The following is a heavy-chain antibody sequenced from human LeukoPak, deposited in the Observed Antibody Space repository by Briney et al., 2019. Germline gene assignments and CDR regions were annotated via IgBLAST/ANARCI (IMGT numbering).Heavy chain of an antibody. D-gene: IGHD2-2*01. CDR2: ISSNGVST. CDR1: GFTFSSFA. V-gene: IGHV3-64D*06. J-gene: IGHJ4*02. CDR3: VKGYCSSTSCRLDS. Sequence: PGGSLRLSCSASGFTFSSFAFHWVRQAPGKGLEYVSAISSNGVSTYYADSVKGRFTISRDNSENTLYLQMSVRAEDTAVYYCVKGYCSSTSCRLDSRGQGTLVTVSS.